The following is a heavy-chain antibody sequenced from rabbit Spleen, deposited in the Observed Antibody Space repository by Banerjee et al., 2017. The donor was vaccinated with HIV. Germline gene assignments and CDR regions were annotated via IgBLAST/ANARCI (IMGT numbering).Heavy chain of an antibody. D-gene: IGHD4-1*01. Sequence: QEQLVESGGGLVQPGGSLKLSCKASGLDFSSYGVSWVRQGPGKGLEWIGYIDPVFGSTYYASWVNGRFSISRENTQNTVSLQLNSLTAADTATYFCVREVAAKFALWGPGTLVT. CDR3: VREVAAKFAL. CDR1: GLDFSSYG. V-gene: IGHV1S47*01. J-gene: IGHJ4*01. CDR2: IDPVFGST.